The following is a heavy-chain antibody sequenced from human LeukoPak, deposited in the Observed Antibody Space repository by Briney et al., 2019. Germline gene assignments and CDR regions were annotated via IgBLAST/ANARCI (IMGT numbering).Heavy chain of an antibody. CDR1: AYIFTSYG. CDR3: ASRAGSGALDI. D-gene: IGHD3-10*01. V-gene: IGHV1-18*01. J-gene: IGHJ3*02. CDR2: ISAHNGNT. Sequence: ASVKVSCKASAYIFTSYGISWVRQAPGQGLGWMGWISAHNGNTKYAQNLQGRVTMTTDTFTSTAYMELRSLRSDDTAVYYCASRAGSGALDIWGQGTMVTVSS.